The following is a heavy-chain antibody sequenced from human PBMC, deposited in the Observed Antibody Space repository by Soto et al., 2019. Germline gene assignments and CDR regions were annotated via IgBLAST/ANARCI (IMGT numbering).Heavy chain of an antibody. D-gene: IGHD1-26*01. J-gene: IGHJ4*01. CDR3: TTDSYSDMNVVRFDN. Sequence: PGGSLRLSCVGSGFTFSNAWRNWVRQAPGKGLQWVGRIKSETHGGTTDFAAPVKGRFAISRDDSRNLVYMQMNSLKIEDTAVYYCTTDSYSDMNVVRFDNWGHGTLVTVSS. CDR1: GFTFSNAW. CDR2: IKSETHGGTT. V-gene: IGHV3-15*07.